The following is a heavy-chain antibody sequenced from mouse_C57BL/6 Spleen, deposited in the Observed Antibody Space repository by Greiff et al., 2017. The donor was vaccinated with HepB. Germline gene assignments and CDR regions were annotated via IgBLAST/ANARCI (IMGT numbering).Heavy chain of an antibody. J-gene: IGHJ3*01. CDR1: GFTFSSYT. D-gene: IGHD2-4*01. V-gene: IGHV5-9*04. CDR3: ARRYSYDYEGWFAY. Sequence: EVQLVESGGGLVKPGGSLKLSCAASGFTFSSYTMSWVRQTPEKRLEWVATISGGGGNTYYPDSVKGRFAISRDNAKNTLYLQMSSLRSEDTAVYYCARRYSYDYEGWFAYWGQGTLVTVSA. CDR2: ISGGGGNT.